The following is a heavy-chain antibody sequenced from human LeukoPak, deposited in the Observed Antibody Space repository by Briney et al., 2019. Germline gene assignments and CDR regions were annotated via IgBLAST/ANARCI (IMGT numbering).Heavy chain of an antibody. D-gene: IGHD3-3*01. CDR1: GFTFSSYG. CDR3: AKDTSPAPYDFWSGYVSAPDYGMDV. J-gene: IGHJ6*02. Sequence: GGSLRLSCAASGFTFSSYGMHWVRQAPGKGLEWVAVISYDGSNKYYADSVKGRFTISRDNAKNSLYLQMNSLRAEDTALYYCAKDTSPAPYDFWSGYVSAPDYGMDVWGQGTTVTVSS. CDR2: ISYDGSNK. V-gene: IGHV3-30*18.